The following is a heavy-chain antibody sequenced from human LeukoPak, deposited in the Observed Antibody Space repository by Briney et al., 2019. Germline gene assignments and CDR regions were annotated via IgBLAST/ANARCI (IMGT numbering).Heavy chain of an antibody. CDR3: ATRPGKHDIMTQYYFDF. D-gene: IGHD3-9*01. CDR2: ISGSGRNT. Sequence: GGSLRLSCAASGFAFNNYAMTWVRQSPGKGLEWVSVISGSGRNTYYADSVKGRFTISRDNSKNTLYLQMNSLRAEDTAVYYCATRPGKHDIMTQYYFDFWGQGTLVTVSS. V-gene: IGHV3-23*01. J-gene: IGHJ4*02. CDR1: GFAFNNYA.